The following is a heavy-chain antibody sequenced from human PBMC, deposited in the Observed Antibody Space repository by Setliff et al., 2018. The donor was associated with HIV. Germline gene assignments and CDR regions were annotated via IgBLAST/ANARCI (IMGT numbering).Heavy chain of an antibody. D-gene: IGHD2-2*01. V-gene: IGHV4-39*07. J-gene: IGHJ6*03. CDR3: ARTRGGCMTSSCPTSYYYYYMDV. CDR2: IYYSGST. CDR1: GGSISSSSYY. Sequence: KPSETLSLTCTVSGGSISSSSYYWGWIRQPPGKGLEWIGSIYYSGSTYYNPSLKSRVTISVDTSKNQFSLKLSSVTAADTAVYYCARTRGGCMTSSCPTSYYYYYMDVWGRGTTVTVSS.